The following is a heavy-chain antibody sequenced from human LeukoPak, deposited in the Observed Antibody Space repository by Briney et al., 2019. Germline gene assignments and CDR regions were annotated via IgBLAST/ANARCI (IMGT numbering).Heavy chain of an antibody. CDR2: INHNGNVN. CDR1: GFTFSSYW. J-gene: IGHJ5*02. V-gene: IGHV3-7*03. CDR3: ARGNWFDP. Sequence: GGSLRLSCAASGFTFSSYWMNWARQAPGKGLEWVASINHNGNVNYYVDSVKGRFTISRENAKNSLYLQMNSLRAEDTAVYYCARGNWFDPWGQGTLVTVSS.